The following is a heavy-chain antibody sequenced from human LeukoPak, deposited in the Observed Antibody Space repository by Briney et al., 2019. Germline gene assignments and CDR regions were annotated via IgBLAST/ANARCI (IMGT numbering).Heavy chain of an antibody. V-gene: IGHV3-48*04. CDR1: GFTFSSYG. CDR3: APHYYDSSGYSDY. Sequence: PGRSLRLSCAASGFTFSSYGMHWVRQAPGKGLEWVSYISSSGSTIYYADSVKGRFTISRDNAKNSLYLQMNSLRAEDTAVYYCAPHYYDSSGYSDYWGQGTLVTVSS. J-gene: IGHJ4*02. CDR2: ISSSGSTI. D-gene: IGHD3-22*01.